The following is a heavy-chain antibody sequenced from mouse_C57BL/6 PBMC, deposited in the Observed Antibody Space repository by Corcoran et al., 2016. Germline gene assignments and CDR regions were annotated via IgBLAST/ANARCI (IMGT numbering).Heavy chain of an antibody. D-gene: IGHD2-1*01. J-gene: IGHJ4*01. Sequence: EVQLQQSGPELVKPGASVKIPCKASGYTFTDYNMDWVKQSHGKSLEWIGDINPNNGGTIYNQKFKGKATLTVDKSSSTAYMELRSLTSEDTAVYYCARRSFYYGNYVGAMDYWGQGTSVTVSS. CDR2: INPNNGGT. V-gene: IGHV1-18*01. CDR1: GYTFTDYN. CDR3: ARRSFYYGNYVGAMDY.